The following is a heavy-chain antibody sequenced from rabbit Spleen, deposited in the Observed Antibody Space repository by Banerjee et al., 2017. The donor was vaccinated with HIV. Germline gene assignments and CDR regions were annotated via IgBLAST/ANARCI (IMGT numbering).Heavy chain of an antibody. CDR2: IYPDYGST. V-gene: IGHV1S45*01. Sequence: QEQLDESGGGLVKPGASLTLTCKASGFSFSSDYWICWVRQAPGKGLEWIACIYPDYGSTDYASWVNGRFTISKASSTTVTLQMTSLTAADTATYFCARGFYPGGYADYTYPTFYRLNLWGPGTLVTVS. CDR3: ARGFYPGGYADYTYPTFYRLNL. J-gene: IGHJ3*01. CDR1: GFSFSSDYW. D-gene: IGHD6-1*01.